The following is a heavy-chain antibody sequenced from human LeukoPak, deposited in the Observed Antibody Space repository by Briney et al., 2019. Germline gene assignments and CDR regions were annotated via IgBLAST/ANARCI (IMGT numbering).Heavy chain of an antibody. CDR3: ATGGY. CDR2: INHSGST. J-gene: IGHJ4*02. D-gene: IGHD1-14*01. V-gene: IGHV4-34*01. CDR1: GGSFSGDY. Sequence: SETLSLTCAVYGGSFSGDYWSWIRQPPGKGLEWIGEINHSGSTNYNPSLKSRVTISVDTSKDQFSLKLSSVTAADTAVYYCATGGYWGQGTLVTVSS.